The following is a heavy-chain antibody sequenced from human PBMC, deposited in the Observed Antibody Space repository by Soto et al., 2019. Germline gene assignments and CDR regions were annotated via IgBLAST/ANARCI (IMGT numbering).Heavy chain of an antibody. D-gene: IGHD6-19*01. CDR1: CGSFIGYY. Sequence: PSETLSLTCAFYCGSFIGYYWSWIRQPPGKGLEWIGEINYSGSTNYNPSLKSRVTISVDTSKNQFSLKLSSVTAADTAVYYCARAYSSGWRLYPYYFDYWGQGTLVTVSS. J-gene: IGHJ4*02. V-gene: IGHV4-34*01. CDR2: INYSGST. CDR3: ARAYSSGWRLYPYYFDY.